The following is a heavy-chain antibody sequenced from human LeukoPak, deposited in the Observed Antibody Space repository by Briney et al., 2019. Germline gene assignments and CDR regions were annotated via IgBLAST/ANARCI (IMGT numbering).Heavy chain of an antibody. V-gene: IGHV4-31*03. Sequence: PSQTLSLTCTVSGGSISSGGYYWSWIRQHPGKGLEWIGYIYYSGSTYYNPSLKSRVTISVDTSKNQFSLKLSSVTAADTAVYYCARDLFTMVRGGWFDPWGQGTLVPSPQ. CDR3: ARDLFTMVRGGWFDP. J-gene: IGHJ5*02. D-gene: IGHD3-10*01. CDR2: IYYSGST. CDR1: GGSISSGGYY.